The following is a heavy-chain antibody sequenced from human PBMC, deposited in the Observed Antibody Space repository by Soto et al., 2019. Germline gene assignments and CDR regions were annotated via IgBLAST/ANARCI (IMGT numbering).Heavy chain of an antibody. J-gene: IGHJ4*02. Sequence: PGESLKISCKGSGYSFTSYWIGWVRQMPGKGLEWMGIIYPGDSDTRYSPSFQGQVTISADKSISTAYLQWSSLKASDTAMYYCATTVGADCTNGVCHYYFDYWGQGTLVTVSS. CDR1: GYSFTSYW. CDR2: IYPGDSDT. CDR3: ATTVGADCTNGVCHYYFDY. V-gene: IGHV5-51*01. D-gene: IGHD2-8*01.